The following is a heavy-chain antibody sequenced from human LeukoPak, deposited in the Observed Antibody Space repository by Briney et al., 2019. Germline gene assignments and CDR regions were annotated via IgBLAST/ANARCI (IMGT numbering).Heavy chain of an antibody. Sequence: ASVKVSCKASGDTFTTYYMHWVRQAPGQGLEWMGMVIPSGGSTSYAQKFQGRVTMTRDTSTSTVYMELSSLRSEDTAVYYCARDPSDGRYTYGSLYYYYMDVWGKGTTVTVSS. CDR2: VIPSGGST. V-gene: IGHV1-46*01. J-gene: IGHJ6*03. CDR3: ARDPSDGRYTYGSLYYYYMDV. D-gene: IGHD5-18*01. CDR1: GDTFTTYY.